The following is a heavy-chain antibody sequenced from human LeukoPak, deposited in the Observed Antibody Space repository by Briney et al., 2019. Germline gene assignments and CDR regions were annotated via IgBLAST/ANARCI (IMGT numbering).Heavy chain of an antibody. CDR3: ARDRLLDY. D-gene: IGHD2-21*01. Sequence: ASVKVSCKASGYTFTSYYLHWVRQAPGQGLEWMGWINPNSGDTNFAQQFRDRVTMARDTSISIAYMELSGLRSDDTAVYYCARDRLLDYWGQGALVTVSS. J-gene: IGHJ4*02. V-gene: IGHV1-2*02. CDR1: GYTFTSYY. CDR2: INPNSGDT.